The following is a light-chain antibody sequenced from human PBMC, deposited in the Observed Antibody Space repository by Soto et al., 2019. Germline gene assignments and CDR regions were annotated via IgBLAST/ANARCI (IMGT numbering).Light chain of an antibody. CDR1: SSDVGGYNY. J-gene: IGLJ2*01. V-gene: IGLV2-11*01. CDR3: GSYAGSYTWV. CDR2: DVS. Sequence: QSALTQPRSVSGSPGQSVTISCTGTSSDVGGYNYVSWYQQHPGKAPKLMIYDVSKRPSGVPDRFSGSKSGNTASLTISGLQAEDEADYYCGSYAGSYTWVFGGGTKGTVL.